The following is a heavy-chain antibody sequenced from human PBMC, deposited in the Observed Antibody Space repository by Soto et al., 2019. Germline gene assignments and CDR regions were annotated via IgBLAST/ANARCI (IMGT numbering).Heavy chain of an antibody. V-gene: IGHV3-21*01. CDR3: ARWFEGDY. J-gene: IGHJ4*02. CDR1: GFTFSSYS. CDR2: ISSRRSYI. Sequence: EVQLVESGGGLVKPGGSLRLYCAASGFTFSSYSMNWVRQAPGKGLEWVSSISSRRSYIYYANSVKGRFTISRDNEKNSLYLQMTSLRDEDKAVYYRARWFEGDYWGQGTLVTVSS. D-gene: IGHD3-10*01.